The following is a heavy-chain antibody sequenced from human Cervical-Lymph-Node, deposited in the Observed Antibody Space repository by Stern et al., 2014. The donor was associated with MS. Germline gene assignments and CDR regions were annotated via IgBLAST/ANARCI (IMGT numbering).Heavy chain of an antibody. CDR2: IKRDGSET. J-gene: IGHJ5*01. V-gene: IGHV3-7*01. CDR1: GSTFSTSW. Sequence: EVQLVESGGGLVQPGGSQRLSCVASGSTFSTSWMSWVRQAPGPGLEWVANIKRDGSETYYLDSVKGRFTIARDNAKSSLYLEMNSLRAEDTAVYYCTRFLQSGWSDLFDSWGRGTLVTVSS. CDR3: TRFLQSGWSDLFDS. D-gene: IGHD6-19*01.